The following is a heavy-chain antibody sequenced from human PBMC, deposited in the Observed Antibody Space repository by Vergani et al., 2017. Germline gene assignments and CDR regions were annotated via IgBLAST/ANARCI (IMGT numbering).Heavy chain of an antibody. CDR3: ASLGWSQPRAFDI. V-gene: IGHV4-30-4*01. CDR2: IYYSGST. CDR1: GGSISSGDYY. D-gene: IGHD1-14*01. Sequence: QVQLQESGPGLVKPSQTLSLTCTVSGGSISSGDYYWSWIRQPPGKGLEWIGYIYYSGSTYYNPSLKSRVTISVDKSKNQFSLKLSSVTAADTAVYYCASLGWSQPRAFDIWGQGTMVTVSS. J-gene: IGHJ3*02.